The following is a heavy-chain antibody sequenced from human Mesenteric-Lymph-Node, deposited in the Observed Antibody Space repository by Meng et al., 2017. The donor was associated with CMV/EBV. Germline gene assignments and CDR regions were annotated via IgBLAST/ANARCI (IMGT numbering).Heavy chain of an antibody. Sequence: SETLSLTCAVYGGSFSGYYWSGIRQPPGKGLEWIGEINHSGSTNYNPSLKRRVTISVDTSKNQFSLKLSSVTAADTAVYYCARGQWYCSSTGCPEYWGQGTLVTVSS. CDR3: ARGQWYCSSTGCPEY. D-gene: IGHD2-2*01. CDR1: GGSFSGYY. J-gene: IGHJ4*02. CDR2: INHSGST. V-gene: IGHV4-34*01.